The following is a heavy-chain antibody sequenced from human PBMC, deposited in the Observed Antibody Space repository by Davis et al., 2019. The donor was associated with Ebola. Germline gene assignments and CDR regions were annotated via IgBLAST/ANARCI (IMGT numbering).Heavy chain of an antibody. CDR3: ARAQGPLYYDY. CDR1: GFTFSRSD. J-gene: IGHJ4*02. V-gene: IGHV3-33*01. CDR2: IWFDGRTS. Sequence: GESLKISCAASGFTFSRSDMHWVRQAPGKGLEWVAVIWFDGRTSYSLDSVKGRFTISRDNSRNTLYLQMDSLRAEDTALYYCARAQGPLYYDYWGQGTLVTVSS.